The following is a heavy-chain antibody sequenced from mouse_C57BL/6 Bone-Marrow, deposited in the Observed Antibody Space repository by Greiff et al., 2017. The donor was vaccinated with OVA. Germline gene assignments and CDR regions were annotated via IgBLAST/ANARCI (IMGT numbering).Heavy chain of an antibody. Sequence: VKLMESGGGLVKPGGSLKLSCAASGFTFSSYAMSWVRQTPEKRLEWVATISDGGSYTYYPENVKGRFTNSRDNAKNNLYLQMSHLKSEDTAMYYCARDGLRYFDVWGTGTTVTVSS. V-gene: IGHV5-4*01. CDR2: ISDGGSYT. CDR3: ARDGLRYFDV. CDR1: GFTFSSYA. J-gene: IGHJ1*03. D-gene: IGHD2-13*01.